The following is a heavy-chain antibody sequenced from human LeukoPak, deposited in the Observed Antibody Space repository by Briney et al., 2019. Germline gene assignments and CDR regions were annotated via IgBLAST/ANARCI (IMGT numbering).Heavy chain of an antibody. D-gene: IGHD3-10*01. CDR3: AKDRDTAIPQPYYGSGSPRGAFDI. V-gene: IGHV3-23*01. Sequence: PGGSLRLSCAASGFTFSSYAMSWVRQAPGKGLEWVSAISGSGGSTYYADSVKGRFTISRDNSKNTLYLQMNSLRAEDTAVYYCAKDRDTAIPQPYYGSGSPRGAFDIWGQGTMVTVSS. J-gene: IGHJ3*02. CDR1: GFTFSSYA. CDR2: ISGSGGST.